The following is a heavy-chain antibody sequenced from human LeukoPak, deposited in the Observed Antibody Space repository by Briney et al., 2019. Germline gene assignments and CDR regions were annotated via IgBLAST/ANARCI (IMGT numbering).Heavy chain of an antibody. J-gene: IGHJ3*02. CDR1: SGFISSCY. D-gene: IGHD3-22*01. Sequence: SETLSLTCIVSSGFISSCYWSWIRQTPGKGLEWIAFINYSGRIKYNPSLQSRVSISLDTSKNHFSLQLRSVMAVDTAVYYCARLVDYDNSGDPDIFDIWGQGTIVSIS. CDR3: ARLVDYDNSGDPDIFDI. V-gene: IGHV4-59*01. CDR2: INYSGRI.